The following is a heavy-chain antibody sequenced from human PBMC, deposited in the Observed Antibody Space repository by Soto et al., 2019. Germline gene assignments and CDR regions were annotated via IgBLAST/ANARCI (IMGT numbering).Heavy chain of an antibody. CDR2: ISYDGSNK. CDR3: ARDLNYYGSGPQFCFPHYGMDV. CDR1: GFTFSSYA. D-gene: IGHD3-10*01. J-gene: IGHJ6*02. Sequence: QVQLVESGGGVVQPGRSLRLSCAASGFTFSSYAMHWVRQAPGKGLEWVAVISYDGSNKYYADSVKGRFTISRDNSKNTQYLQMNSLRAEDTAVYYCARDLNYYGSGPQFCFPHYGMDVWGQGTTVTVSS. V-gene: IGHV3-30-3*01.